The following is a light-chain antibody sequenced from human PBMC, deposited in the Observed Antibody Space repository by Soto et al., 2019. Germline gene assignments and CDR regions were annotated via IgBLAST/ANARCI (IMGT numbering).Light chain of an antibody. J-gene: IGLJ2*01. CDR1: SSNIGAGYD. V-gene: IGLV1-40*01. CDR2: GNS. Sequence: QSVLTQPPSVSGAPGQRVTISCTGSSSNIGAGYDVHWYQQLPGTAPKVFIYGNSNRPSGVPDRFSGSKSGTSASLAITGLQAEDEADYYCQSYDTSLSGSVFGGGTKLIVL. CDR3: QSYDTSLSGSV.